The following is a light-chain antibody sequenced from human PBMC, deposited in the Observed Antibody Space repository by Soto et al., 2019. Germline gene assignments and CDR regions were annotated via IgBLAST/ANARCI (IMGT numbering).Light chain of an antibody. CDR2: GAS. CDR3: QQYHKWPPLA. Sequence: EIVMTQSPATLSVSPGERATFSCRASQSVSSSYLAWYQQKPGQAPRLLIYGASSRATGIPDRFSGSGSGTDFTLTISRLEPEDFAVYYCQQYHKWPPLAFGGGTKVDIK. V-gene: IGKV3-20*01. CDR1: QSVSSSY. J-gene: IGKJ4*01.